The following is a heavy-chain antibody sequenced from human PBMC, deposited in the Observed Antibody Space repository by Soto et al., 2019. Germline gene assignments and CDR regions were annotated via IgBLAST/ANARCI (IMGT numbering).Heavy chain of an antibody. CDR1: GGSFSGYY. D-gene: IGHD5-18*01. Sequence: PSETLSLTCAVYGGSFSGYYWSWIRQPPGKGLEWIGEINHSGSTNYNPSLKSRVTTSVDTSKNQFSLKLSSVTAADTAVYYCAGIDTAFDYWGQGTLVTVSS. V-gene: IGHV4-34*01. CDR3: AGIDTAFDY. CDR2: INHSGST. J-gene: IGHJ4*02.